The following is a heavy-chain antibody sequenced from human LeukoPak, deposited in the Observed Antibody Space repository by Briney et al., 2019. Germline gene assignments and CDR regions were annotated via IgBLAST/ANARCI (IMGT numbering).Heavy chain of an antibody. J-gene: IGHJ6*03. CDR3: ARDEGYSYMDV. Sequence: GGSLRLSCAASGFTFSSYTMNWVRQAPGKGLEWVSSISTSSSYIYYADSVKGRFTISRDNAKKSLYLQMNSLRAEDTAVYYCARDEGYSYMDVWGKGTTVTVSS. D-gene: IGHD5-18*01. CDR2: ISTSSSYI. CDR1: GFTFSSYT. V-gene: IGHV3-21*01.